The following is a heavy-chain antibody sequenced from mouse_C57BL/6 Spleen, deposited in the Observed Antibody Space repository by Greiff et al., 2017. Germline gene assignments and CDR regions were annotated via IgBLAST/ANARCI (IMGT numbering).Heavy chain of an antibody. CDR2: IDPEDGET. J-gene: IGHJ3*01. CDR3: ASDYSSFAY. Sequence: EVQRVESGAELVKPGASVKLSCTASGFNIKDYYMHWVKQRTEQGLEWIGRIDPEDGETKYATKFQGKATITADTSSNTAYLQLSSLTSEDTAVYYCASDYSSFAYWGQGTLVTVSA. D-gene: IGHD2-5*01. V-gene: IGHV14-2*01. CDR1: GFNIKDYY.